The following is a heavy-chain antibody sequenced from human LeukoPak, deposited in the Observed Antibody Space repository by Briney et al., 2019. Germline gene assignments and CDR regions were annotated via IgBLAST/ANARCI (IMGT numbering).Heavy chain of an antibody. CDR1: GFTVITND. CDR3: ARGVEPLAANTLAY. Sequence: GGSLRLSCAASGFTVITNDMTWVRQAPGKGLEWVSVLYSDGNTKYADSVQGRFTISRDNSKNTLYLEMNSLSPDDTAAYYCARGVEPLAANTLAYWGQGTLVPVSS. CDR2: LYSDGNT. D-gene: IGHD1-14*01. V-gene: IGHV3-53*01. J-gene: IGHJ4*02.